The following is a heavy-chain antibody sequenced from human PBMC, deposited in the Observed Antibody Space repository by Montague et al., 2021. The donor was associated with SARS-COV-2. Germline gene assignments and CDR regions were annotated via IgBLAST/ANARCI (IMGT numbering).Heavy chain of an antibody. CDR3: AGVNHVHYDFWSGYRGCYFDF. V-gene: IGHV3-23*03. J-gene: IGHJ4*02. CDR2: IYSGGSST. D-gene: IGHD3-3*01. Sequence: SLRLSCAASGFTFSSYAMSWVRQAPGKGLEWVSVIYSGGSSTYYADSVKGRFTISRDNSKNTLYLQMNSLRAEDTAVYYCAGVNHVHYDFWSGYRGCYFDFWGQGTLVTVSS. CDR1: GFTFSSYA.